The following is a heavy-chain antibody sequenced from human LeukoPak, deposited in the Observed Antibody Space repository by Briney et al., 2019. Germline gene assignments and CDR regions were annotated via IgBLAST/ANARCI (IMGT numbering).Heavy chain of an antibody. D-gene: IGHD5-12*01. CDR1: GGSISSYY. J-gene: IGHJ4*02. Sequence: SETLSLTCTVSGGSISSYYWSWIRQPPGKGLEWIGYIYYSGSTNYNPSLKSRVTISVDTSKNQFSLKLSSVTAADTAVYYCARVSGYSGYGFDYWGQGTLVTVSS. CDR2: IYYSGST. CDR3: ARVSGYSGYGFDY. V-gene: IGHV4-59*01.